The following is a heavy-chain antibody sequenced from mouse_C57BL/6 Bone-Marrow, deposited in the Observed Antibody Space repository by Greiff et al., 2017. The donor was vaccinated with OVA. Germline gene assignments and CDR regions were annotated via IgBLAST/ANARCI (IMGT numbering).Heavy chain of an antibody. CDR2: IDPSDSYT. J-gene: IGHJ3*01. Sequence: VQLQQSGAELVKPGASVKLSCKASGYTFTSYWMQWVKQRPGQGLEWIGEIDPSDSYTNYNQKFKGKATLTVDTSSSTAYMQLSSLTSEDSAVYYCARWRGLYGNYAWFAYWGQGTLVTVSA. CDR1: GYTFTSYW. D-gene: IGHD2-1*01. CDR3: ARWRGLYGNYAWFAY. V-gene: IGHV1-50*01.